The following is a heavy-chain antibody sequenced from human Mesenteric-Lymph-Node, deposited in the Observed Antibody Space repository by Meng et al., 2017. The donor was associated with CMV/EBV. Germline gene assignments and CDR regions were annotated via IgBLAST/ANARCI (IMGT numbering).Heavy chain of an antibody. J-gene: IGHJ3*01. CDR2: AGNKANRYTT. Sequence: GGSLRLSCAGSGFIFSDHYSDCVRQAPGKGLEWVGRAGNKANRYTTEYAASVTGRFTISRDDSENSLYLQMNSLKTEDTAVYYCTKGYSGVDIYAFDVWGHGTRVTVSS. V-gene: IGHV3-72*01. D-gene: IGHD1-26*01. CDR3: TKGYSGVDIYAFDV. CDR1: GFIFSDHY.